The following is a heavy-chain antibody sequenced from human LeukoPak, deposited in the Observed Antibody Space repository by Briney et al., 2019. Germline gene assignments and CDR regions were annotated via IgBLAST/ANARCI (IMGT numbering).Heavy chain of an antibody. D-gene: IGHD1-26*01. CDR3: ARVHPGSYLYYYYYMDV. J-gene: IGHJ6*03. V-gene: IGHV1-69*13. CDR2: IIATFGTA. CDR1: GGTLSRYA. Sequence: ASVKVSCKASGGTLSRYAISWVRQAPGQGLEWMGGIIATFGTANYAQKFQGRVTISADESTSTAYMELSSLRSEDTAVYYCARVHPGSYLYYYYYMDVWGKGTTVTISS.